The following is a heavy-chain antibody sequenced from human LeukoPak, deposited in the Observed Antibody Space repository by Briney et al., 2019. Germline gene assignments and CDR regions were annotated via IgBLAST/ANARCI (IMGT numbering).Heavy chain of an antibody. Sequence: GSLRLSCAASGFTFSSYAMSWVRQAPGKGLEWVSAISGSGGSTYYADSVKGRFTISRDNSKNTLYLQMNSLRAEDTAVYYCAKHLRDSSGYRPFGYWGQGTLVTVSS. V-gene: IGHV3-23*01. CDR1: GFTFSSYA. D-gene: IGHD3-22*01. CDR2: ISGSGGST. J-gene: IGHJ4*02. CDR3: AKHLRDSSGYRPFGY.